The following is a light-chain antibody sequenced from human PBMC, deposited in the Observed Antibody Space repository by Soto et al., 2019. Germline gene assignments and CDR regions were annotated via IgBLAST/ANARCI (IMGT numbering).Light chain of an antibody. CDR1: QSISSW. V-gene: IGKV1-5*03. CDR2: KAS. J-gene: IGKJ1*01. Sequence: DIQMHQSPSTLSASVGDRVTITCRASQSISSWLAWYQQKPGKAPKLLIYKASSLESGVPSRFSGSGSGTEFTLTISSLQPDDFATYYCQQYNSYSWTFGQGTKVDIK. CDR3: QQYNSYSWT.